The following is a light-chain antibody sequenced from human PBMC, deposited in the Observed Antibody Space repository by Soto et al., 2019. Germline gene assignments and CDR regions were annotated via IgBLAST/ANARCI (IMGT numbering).Light chain of an antibody. CDR3: QQYSSYPYT. V-gene: IGKV1-5*03. Sequence: DIQMTQSPSTLSASVGDRVTITCRASQSISSWLAWYQQKPGTAPKLLIYKASSLQSGVPSWFSGSGSGTEFTLTIIILQPDDFATYYCQQYSSYPYTFGQGTKLEIK. CDR1: QSISSW. CDR2: KAS. J-gene: IGKJ2*01.